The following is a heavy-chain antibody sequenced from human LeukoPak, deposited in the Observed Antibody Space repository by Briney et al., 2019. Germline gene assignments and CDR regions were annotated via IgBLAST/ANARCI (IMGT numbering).Heavy chain of an antibody. CDR1: GFTFSSYA. J-gene: IGHJ4*02. V-gene: IGHV3-64D*09. CDR3: VTPRIAVAGTVTDDY. CDR2: ISSNGGST. Sequence: GGSLRLSCSASGFTFSSYAMHWVRQAPGKGLEYVSAISSNGGSTYYADSVKGRSTISRDNSKNTLYLQMSSLRAEDTAVYYCVTPRIAVAGTVTDDYWGQGTLVTVSS. D-gene: IGHD6-19*01.